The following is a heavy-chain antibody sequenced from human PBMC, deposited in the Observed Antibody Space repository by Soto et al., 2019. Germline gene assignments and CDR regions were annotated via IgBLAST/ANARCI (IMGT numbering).Heavy chain of an antibody. J-gene: IGHJ6*02. Sequence: PGGSLRLSCVASGFTVSSNYMSWVRQAPGKGLEWVSVIYSGGSTYYADSVKGRFTISRDNSKNTRYLQMNSLRAEDTAVYYCARDLRNRYYYGSGSRLPYYYYGMDVWGQGTTVTVSS. CDR1: GFTVSSNY. CDR3: ARDLRNRYYYGSGSRLPYYYYGMDV. D-gene: IGHD3-10*01. V-gene: IGHV3-53*01. CDR2: IYSGGST.